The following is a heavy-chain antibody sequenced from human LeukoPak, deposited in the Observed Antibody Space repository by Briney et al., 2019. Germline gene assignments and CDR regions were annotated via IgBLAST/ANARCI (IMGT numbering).Heavy chain of an antibody. CDR1: GGTFSSYA. D-gene: IGHD2-2*01. V-gene: IGHV1-69*13. Sequence: GASVKVSCKASGGTFSSYATSWVRQAPGQGLEWMGGIIPIFGTANYAQKFQGRVTITADESTSTAYMELSSLRSEDTAVYYCARVCSSTSCYDYWGQGTLVTVSS. CDR3: ARVCSSTSCYDY. J-gene: IGHJ4*02. CDR2: IIPIFGTA.